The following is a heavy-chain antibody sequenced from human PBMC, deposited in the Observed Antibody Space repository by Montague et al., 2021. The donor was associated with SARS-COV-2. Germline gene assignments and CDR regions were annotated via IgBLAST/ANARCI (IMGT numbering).Heavy chain of an antibody. J-gene: IGHJ4*02. V-gene: IGHV4-38-2*01. CDR3: ARWYYGSGSYPH. D-gene: IGHD3-10*01. Sequence: SETLSLTCSVSGYSISSGYYCGWIRPPPGKGLEWIGNIYHSGGTYYSPSLKSRVTVSVDTSKNQFSLRLSSVTAADTAVYYCARWYYGSGSYPHWGQGTLVTVSS. CDR2: IYHSGGT. CDR1: GYSISSGYY.